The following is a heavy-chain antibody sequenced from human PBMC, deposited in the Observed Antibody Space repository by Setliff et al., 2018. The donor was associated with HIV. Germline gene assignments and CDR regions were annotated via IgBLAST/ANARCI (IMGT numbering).Heavy chain of an antibody. CDR3: TRGARPTDEYVWFDP. J-gene: IGHJ5*02. CDR1: GFTFDDYG. D-gene: IGHD4-17*01. CDR2: IRTKAYRGTT. Sequence: GGSLRLSCVASGFTFDDYGMSWVRQAPGKGLEWVGFIRTKAYRGTTEYAASVEGRFSISRDDSKSIAYLQMNSLTTEDTAVYYCTRGARPTDEYVWFDPWGQGTLVTVSS. V-gene: IGHV3-49*04.